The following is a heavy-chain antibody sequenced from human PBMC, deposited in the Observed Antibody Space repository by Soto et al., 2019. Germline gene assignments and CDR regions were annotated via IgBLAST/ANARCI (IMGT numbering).Heavy chain of an antibody. Sequence: TSETLSLTCTVSGGSISSSSYYWGWIRQPPGKGLEWIGSIYYSGSTYYNPSLKSRVTISVDTSKNQFSLKLSSVTAADTAVYYCARHRSYGSAYYFDYWGQGTLVTVS. V-gene: IGHV4-39*01. D-gene: IGHD4-17*01. CDR1: GGSISSSSYY. J-gene: IGHJ4*02. CDR3: ARHRSYGSAYYFDY. CDR2: IYYSGST.